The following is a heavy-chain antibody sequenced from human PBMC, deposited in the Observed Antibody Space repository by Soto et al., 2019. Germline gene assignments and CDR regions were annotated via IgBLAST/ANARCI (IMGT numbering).Heavy chain of an antibody. CDR3: AKVDPSCYFCYGMDV. CDR2: ISGSGGSK. D-gene: IGHD2-2*01. J-gene: IGHJ6*02. CDR1: GFTFSSYA. Sequence: EVQLLESGGGLVQPGGSLRLSCAASGFTFSSYAMSWVRQAPGKGLEWVSAISGSGGSKYYADSVKGRFTISRDNSKNTLYLQMNGLRAEDTAVYYCAKVDPSCYFCYGMDVWGQGTTVTVSS. V-gene: IGHV3-23*01.